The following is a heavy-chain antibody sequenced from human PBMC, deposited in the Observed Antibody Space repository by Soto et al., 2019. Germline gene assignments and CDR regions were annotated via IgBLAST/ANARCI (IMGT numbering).Heavy chain of an antibody. J-gene: IGHJ6*02. CDR2: IIPIFGTA. CDR3: ARDRGFLEWLRYGMDV. V-gene: IGHV1-69*13. D-gene: IGHD3-3*01. Sequence: SVKVSCKASGGTFSSYAISWVRQATGQGLEWMGGIIPIFGTANYAQKFQGRVTITADESTSTAYMELSSLRSEDTAVYYCARDRGFLEWLRYGMDVWGQGTTVTVSS. CDR1: GGTFSSYA.